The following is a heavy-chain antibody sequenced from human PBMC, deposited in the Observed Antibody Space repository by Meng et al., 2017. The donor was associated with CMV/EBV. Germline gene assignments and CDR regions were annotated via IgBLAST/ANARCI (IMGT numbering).Heavy chain of an antibody. V-gene: IGHV2-26*01. CDR1: GFSLSNARMG. CDR3: AREYSSSSGYYYYGMDV. D-gene: IGHD6-6*01. J-gene: IGHJ6*02. CDR2: IFSNDEK. Sequence: SGPTLVKPTETLTLTCTVSGFSLSNARMGVSWIRQPPGKALEWLAHIFSNDEKSYSTSLTSRLTISKDTSKSQVVLTMTNMDPVDTATYYCAREYSSSSGYYYYGMDVWGQGTTVTVSS.